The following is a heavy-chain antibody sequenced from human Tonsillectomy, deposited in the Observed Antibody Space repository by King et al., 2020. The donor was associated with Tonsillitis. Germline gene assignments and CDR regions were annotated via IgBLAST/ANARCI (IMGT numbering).Heavy chain of an antibody. D-gene: IGHD6-13*01. Sequence: VQLQQWGAGLLKPSETLSLTCAVYGGSFSGYYWSWIRQPPGKGLEWIGEINHSGSTNYNPSLKSRVTISVDTSKNQASLKLDSVTAADTAVYYCAGGGVWGSWYNWVSSSAPDQLDYWGQGTLVTVSS. J-gene: IGHJ4*02. CDR3: AGGGVWGSWYNWVSSSAPDQLDY. CDR1: GGSFSGYY. V-gene: IGHV4-34*01. CDR2: INHSGST.